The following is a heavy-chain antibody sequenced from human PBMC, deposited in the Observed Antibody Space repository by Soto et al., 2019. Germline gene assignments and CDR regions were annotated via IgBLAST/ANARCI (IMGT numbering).Heavy chain of an antibody. CDR3: ARVLISIPGDV. CDR2: IYYAGST. Sequence: SETLSLTCTVSGGSISSYYCSWIRQPPGKGLERIGYIYYAGSTNYNPSLESRVTISLDTSKNQFSLNLRSVTAADTAVYYRARVLISIPGDVWGKGTTVTVSS. D-gene: IGHD2-21*01. V-gene: IGHV4-59*01. J-gene: IGHJ6*04. CDR1: GGSISSYY.